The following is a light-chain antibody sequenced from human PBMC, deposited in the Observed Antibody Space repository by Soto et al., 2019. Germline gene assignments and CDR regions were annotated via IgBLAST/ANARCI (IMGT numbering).Light chain of an antibody. CDR1: QDIGSW. Sequence: DIQMTQSPSSVSASVGDRVTITCRASQDIGSWLAWYQQKPGKAPKILIYGASILQRGVPSRFSGSGSGTDFTLTIGSLQPEDFATYYWQQTNSFLTITFGPGTKVDIK. CDR2: GAS. V-gene: IGKV1-12*01. CDR3: QQTNSFLTIT. J-gene: IGKJ3*01.